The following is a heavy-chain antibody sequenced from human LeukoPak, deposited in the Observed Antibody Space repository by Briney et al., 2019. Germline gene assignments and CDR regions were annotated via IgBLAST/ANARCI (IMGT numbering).Heavy chain of an antibody. V-gene: IGHV3-23*01. CDR2: ISGSGGST. D-gene: IGHD3-10*01. Sequence: PGGSLRLSCAASGFTFSSYAMSWVRQAPGKGLEWVSAISGSGGSTYYADSVKGRFTISRDNSKNTLYLQMNSLRAEDTAVYYCAKDQYYYGSGKGYAFDIWGQGTMVTVSS. CDR1: GFTFSSYA. CDR3: AKDQYYYGSGKGYAFDI. J-gene: IGHJ3*02.